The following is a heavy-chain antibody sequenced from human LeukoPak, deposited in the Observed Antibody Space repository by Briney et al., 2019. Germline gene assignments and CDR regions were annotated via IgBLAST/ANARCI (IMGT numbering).Heavy chain of an antibody. V-gene: IGHV3-13*01. CDR1: GFTFSSYD. J-gene: IGHJ6*02. CDR2: IGTSDDT. CDR3: AREIRETVVTRHYYYGIDV. D-gene: IGHD2-15*01. Sequence: GGSLRLSCAASGFTFSSYDMHWVRHVTGKGLEWVSAIGTSDDTYYLGSVKGRFAISRENAKNVLYLQMSSLRAEDTAVYYCAREIRETVVTRHYYYGIDVWGQGSKVTVSS.